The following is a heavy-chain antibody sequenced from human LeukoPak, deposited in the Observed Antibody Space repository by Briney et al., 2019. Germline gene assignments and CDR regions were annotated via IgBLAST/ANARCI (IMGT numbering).Heavy chain of an antibody. CDR1: GYTFTDYY. J-gene: IGHJ4*02. CDR2: INPNSGDT. V-gene: IGHV1-2*02. D-gene: IGHD3-16*01. CDR3: ARDLYNYDGTWITGGFDY. Sequence: ASVKVSCKASGYTFTDYYIHWVRQAPGQGLEWMGWINPNSGDTNYAQNFQGRVTMTRDTSISTAYMELSRLTSDDTAVYYCARDLYNYDGTWITGGFDYWGQGTLVTVSS.